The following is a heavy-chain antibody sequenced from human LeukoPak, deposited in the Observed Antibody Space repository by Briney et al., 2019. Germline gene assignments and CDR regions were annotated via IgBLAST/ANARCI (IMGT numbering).Heavy chain of an antibody. J-gene: IGHJ5*02. CDR3: ASQYSDYYDSSGYYTKADNWFDP. CDR2: IIPIFGSA. V-gene: IGHV1-69*13. Sequence: ASVKVSCKASGGTFSSYAISWVRQAPGQGLEWMGRIIPIFGSANYAQKFQGRVRITADESTSTAYMELSSLRSEDTAVYYCASQYSDYYDSSGYYTKADNWFDPWGQGTLVTVSS. CDR1: GGTFSSYA. D-gene: IGHD3-22*01.